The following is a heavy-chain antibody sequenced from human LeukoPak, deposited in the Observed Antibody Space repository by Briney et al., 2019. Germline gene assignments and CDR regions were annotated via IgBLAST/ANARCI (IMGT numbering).Heavy chain of an antibody. V-gene: IGHV3-33*01. Sequence: GGSLRLSCAASGFTFSSYGIHWVRQAPGKELEWVAVIWYDGSNKYYADSVKGRFTISRDNSKNTLYLQMNSLRAEDTAVYYCARNYYDSSGYYSPIDYWGQGTLVTVSS. CDR2: IWYDGSNK. D-gene: IGHD3-22*01. J-gene: IGHJ4*02. CDR3: ARNYYDSSGYYSPIDY. CDR1: GFTFSSYG.